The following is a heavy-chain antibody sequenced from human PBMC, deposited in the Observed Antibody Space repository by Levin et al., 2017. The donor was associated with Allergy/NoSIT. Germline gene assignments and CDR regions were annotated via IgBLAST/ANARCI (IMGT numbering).Heavy chain of an antibody. J-gene: IGHJ5*02. D-gene: IGHD3-22*01. CDR1: GYTFTSYD. CDR3: ARGRQRGYYYDSSGLRWFDP. CDR2: MNPNSGNT. Sequence: GESLKISCKASGYTFTSYDINWVRQATGQGLEWMGWMNPNSGNTGYAQKFQGRVTMTRNTSISTAYMELSSLRSEDTAVYYCARGRQRGYYYDSSGLRWFDPWGQGTLVTVSS. V-gene: IGHV1-8*01.